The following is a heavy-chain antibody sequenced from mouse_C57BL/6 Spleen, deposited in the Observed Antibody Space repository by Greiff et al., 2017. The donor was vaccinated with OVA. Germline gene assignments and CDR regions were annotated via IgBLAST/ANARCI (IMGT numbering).Heavy chain of an antibody. V-gene: IGHV1-76*01. Sequence: VQLVESGAELVRPGASVKLSCKASGYTFTDYYINWVKQRPGQGLEWIARIYPGSGNTYYNEKFKGKATLTAEKSSSTAYMQLSSLTSEDSAVYFCARWGLGAREYYFDYWGQGTTLTVSS. J-gene: IGHJ2*01. CDR2: IYPGSGNT. CDR1: GYTFTDYY. CDR3: ARWGLGAREYYFDY. D-gene: IGHD3-1*01.